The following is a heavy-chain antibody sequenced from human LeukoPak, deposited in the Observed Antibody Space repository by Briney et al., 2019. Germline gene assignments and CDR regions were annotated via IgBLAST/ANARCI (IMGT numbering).Heavy chain of an antibody. V-gene: IGHV3-15*01. CDR1: GFTFSNVW. CDR3: TTGVAAAGNNY. Sequence: GGSLRLSCAASGFTFSNVWMSWVRQAPGKGLEWVGRIKSKTDGGTTDYAVPVKGRFTISRDDSKNTLYLQMNSLKTEDTAVYYCTTGVAAAGNNYWGQGTLVTVSS. J-gene: IGHJ4*02. CDR2: IKSKTDGGTT. D-gene: IGHD6-13*01.